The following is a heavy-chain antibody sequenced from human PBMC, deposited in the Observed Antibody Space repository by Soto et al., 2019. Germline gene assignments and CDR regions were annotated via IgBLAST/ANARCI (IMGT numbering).Heavy chain of an antibody. CDR3: ARSPIPARPAWFDP. D-gene: IGHD6-6*01. Sequence: QGQLVESGGGVVQPGRSLRLSCAASGFTFSSYAMHWVRQAPGKGLEWVAVISFDGGNKYYADSVKGRFTISRDNSKNTLYLQMNSLRAEDTAVYFCARSPIPARPAWFDPWGQGTLVTVSS. CDR2: ISFDGGNK. CDR1: GFTFSSYA. V-gene: IGHV3-30-3*01. J-gene: IGHJ5*02.